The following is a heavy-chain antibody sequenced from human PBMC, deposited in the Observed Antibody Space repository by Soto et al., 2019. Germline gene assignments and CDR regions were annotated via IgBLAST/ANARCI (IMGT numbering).Heavy chain of an antibody. CDR1: GASITGSSY. CDR2: FPPSGTT. J-gene: IGHJ4*02. Sequence: QVQLQESGPGLMKPSETLSLTCTVSGASITGSSYWSWIRQPAGKGPEWIGGFPPSGTTNYNPSVRSRVNMSANVSKSQSSLRLTSVTAADTALYYCARGMTPPGAPAWYYFDSWGQGTLVTVSS. V-gene: IGHV4-4*07. CDR3: ARGMTPPGAPAWYYFDS. D-gene: IGHD2-8*02.